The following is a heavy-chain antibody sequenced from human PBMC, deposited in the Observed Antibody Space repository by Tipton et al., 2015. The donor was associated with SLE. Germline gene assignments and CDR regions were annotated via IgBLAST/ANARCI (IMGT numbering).Heavy chain of an antibody. V-gene: IGHV4-59*12. CDR2: IYHSGTT. CDR3: VRLRSKVLIDY. Sequence: TLSLTCTVSGGSISNYYWGWIRQPPGKGLEWIGYIYHSGTTYYNPSLKSRVTILVDTSKNLFSLKLSSVTAADTAVYYCVRLRSKVLIDYWGQGTLVTVSS. J-gene: IGHJ4*02. CDR1: GGSISNYY. D-gene: IGHD2-8*01.